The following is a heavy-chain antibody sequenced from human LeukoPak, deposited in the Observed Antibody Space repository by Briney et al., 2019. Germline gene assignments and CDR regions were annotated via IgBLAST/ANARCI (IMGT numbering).Heavy chain of an antibody. CDR1: GYTFSSYD. Sequence: ASVKVSCKASGYTFSSYDINWVRQATGQGLEWMGWMNPNSGNTGYAQKFQGRVNMTRNTSISTAYMELSSLRSEDTAVYYCARKFLGSRGYYFDSWGQGTLVTVSS. CDR3: ARKFLGSRGYYFDS. V-gene: IGHV1-8*01. CDR2: MNPNSGNT. D-gene: IGHD3-10*01. J-gene: IGHJ4*02.